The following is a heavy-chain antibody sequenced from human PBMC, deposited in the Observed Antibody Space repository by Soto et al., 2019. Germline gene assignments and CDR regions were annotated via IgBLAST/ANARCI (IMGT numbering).Heavy chain of an antibody. Sequence: SETLSLTCAVSGGSISSGGYSWSWIRQPPGKGLEWIGYIYHSGSTYYNPSLKSRVTISVDTSKNQFSLKLSSVTAADTAVYYCARGTILLWFGELPEYGMDVWGQGTTVTVSS. J-gene: IGHJ6*02. CDR2: IYHSGST. D-gene: IGHD3-10*01. V-gene: IGHV4-30-2*01. CDR3: ARGTILLWFGELPEYGMDV. CDR1: GGSISSGGYS.